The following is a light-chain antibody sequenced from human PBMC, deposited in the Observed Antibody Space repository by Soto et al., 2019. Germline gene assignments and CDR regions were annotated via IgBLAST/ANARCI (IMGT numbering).Light chain of an antibody. V-gene: IGKV3-20*01. J-gene: IGKJ1*01. Sequence: ENVLTQSPGTLSLSPGERATLSCRASQTVRNNYLAWYQQKPGQAPRLLIYNSSTRPTGIPDRFSGSGSGTDFSLTISRLEPEDFALYFCQQYRDLPQTFGQGTKVDIK. CDR2: NSS. CDR1: QTVRNNY. CDR3: QQYRDLPQT.